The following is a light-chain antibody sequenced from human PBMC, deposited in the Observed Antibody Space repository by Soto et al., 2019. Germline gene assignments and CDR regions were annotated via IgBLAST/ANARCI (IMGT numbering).Light chain of an antibody. V-gene: IGLV2-14*03. Sequence: QSALTQPASVSGSLGQSITIACTGTSSDVGGYNYVSWYQQHPGKAPKLMIKDVSSRPSGVSNRFSASKSGNTASLTISGLQADDEADYYCSSYTSSSIVVFGGGTKVTVL. CDR1: SSDVGGYNY. CDR3: SSYTSSSIVV. J-gene: IGLJ2*01. CDR2: DVS.